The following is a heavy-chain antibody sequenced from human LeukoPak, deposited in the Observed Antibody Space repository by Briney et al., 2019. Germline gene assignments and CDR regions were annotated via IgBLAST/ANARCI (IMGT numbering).Heavy chain of an antibody. J-gene: IGHJ6*03. V-gene: IGHV3-64*02. D-gene: IGHD1-26*01. CDR3: ARVKMGATVSDYYYYYMDV. CDR1: GFTFGSYG. CDR2: ITSNGAYT. Sequence: GGSLRLSCAASGFTFGSYGMSWVRQAPGKGLQSVSAITSNGAYTHYADSVKGRFTISRDNSRNAVFLQMGGLRIEDMAVYYCARVKMGATVSDYYYYYMDVWGTGTTVTVSS.